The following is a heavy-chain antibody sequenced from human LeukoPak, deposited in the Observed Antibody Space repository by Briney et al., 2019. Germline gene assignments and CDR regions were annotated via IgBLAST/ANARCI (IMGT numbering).Heavy chain of an antibody. CDR1: GFTFSSYS. V-gene: IGHV3-21*01. Sequence: GGSLRLSCAASGFTFSSYSMNWVRQAPGKGLEWVSSISSSSSYIYYADSVKGRFTISRDNAKNSLYLQMNSLRAEDTAVYYCASYTIAEYYFDYWGQGTLVTVSS. CDR3: ASYTIAEYYFDY. J-gene: IGHJ4*02. D-gene: IGHD6-13*01. CDR2: ISSSSSYI.